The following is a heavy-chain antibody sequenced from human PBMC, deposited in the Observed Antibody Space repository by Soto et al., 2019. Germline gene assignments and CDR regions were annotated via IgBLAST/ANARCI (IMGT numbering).Heavy chain of an antibody. CDR3: ARKSSSSSWFDP. J-gene: IGHJ5*02. D-gene: IGHD6-6*01. CDR2: ISGYNGNT. Sequence: ASAKVSCKTSGYTFFSYGISWVRQAPGQGLEWMGWISGYNGNTNYAQKFQARVTMTADTSTRTAYMELRSLRSDDTAFYYCARKSSSSSWFDPWGQGTLVTVSS. CDR1: GYTFFSYG. V-gene: IGHV1-18*01.